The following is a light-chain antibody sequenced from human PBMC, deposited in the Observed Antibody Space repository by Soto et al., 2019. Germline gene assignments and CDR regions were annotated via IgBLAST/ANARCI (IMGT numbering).Light chain of an antibody. CDR2: GAS. Sequence: EILMTQSPATLSVSPGERATLSCRASQSVSSNLAWYQQKPGQAPRLLIYGASTRATGIPARLSGSASGTEFTLTISSMKSEDFAVYYCQQYGSSPTFGHGTQVDIK. CDR1: QSVSSN. V-gene: IGKV3-15*01. CDR3: QQYGSSPT. J-gene: IGKJ1*01.